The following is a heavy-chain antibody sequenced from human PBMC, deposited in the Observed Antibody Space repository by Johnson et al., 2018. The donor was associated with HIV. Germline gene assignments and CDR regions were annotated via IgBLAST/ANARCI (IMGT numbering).Heavy chain of an antibody. J-gene: IGHJ3*02. D-gene: IGHD6-19*01. V-gene: IGHV3-30*04. CDR2: IRYDVTKK. CDR1: GFTFSSYA. Sequence: QVQLVESGGGVVQPGRSLRLSCAASGFTFSSYAMHWVRQAPGKGLEWVAFIRYDVTKKYYADSVKGRFTISRDNFKNRLYLQMDSLRIEDTAVYYCARDGWGSRGWDDAFDIWGQGTMVTVSS. CDR3: ARDGWGSRGWDDAFDI.